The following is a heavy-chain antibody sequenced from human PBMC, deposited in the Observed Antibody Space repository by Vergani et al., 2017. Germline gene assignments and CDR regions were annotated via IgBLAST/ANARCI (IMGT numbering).Heavy chain of an antibody. CDR2: ISAYNGNT. CDR3: AGLVEYFDPNRYFDY. V-gene: IGHV1-18*01. Sequence: QVQLVQSGAEVKKPGVSVKVSCKASGYTFTSYGISWVREAPGQGLEWMGWISAYNGNTNYAQKLQSRVTMTTDTSTSTAYMGLRSLRSDDTAVYYCAGLVEYFDPNRYFDYWGQGTLVTVSS. D-gene: IGHD2-8*02. J-gene: IGHJ4*02. CDR1: GYTFTSYG.